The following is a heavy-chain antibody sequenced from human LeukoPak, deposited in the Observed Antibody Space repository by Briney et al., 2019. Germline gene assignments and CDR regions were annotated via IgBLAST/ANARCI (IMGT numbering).Heavy chain of an antibody. CDR2: IYPGDSDT. Sequence: GESLKISCEGSGYSFTSYWIGWVRQMPGKGLEWMGIIYPGDSDTRYSPSFQGQVTISADNSISTAYLQWSSLKASDTAMYYCARDHYGGNSLYYYMDVWGKGTTVTVSS. D-gene: IGHD4-23*01. J-gene: IGHJ6*03. CDR3: ARDHYGGNSLYYYMDV. V-gene: IGHV5-51*01. CDR1: GYSFTSYW.